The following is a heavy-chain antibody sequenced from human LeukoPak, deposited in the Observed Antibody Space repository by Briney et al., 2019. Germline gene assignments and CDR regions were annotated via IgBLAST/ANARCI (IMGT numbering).Heavy chain of an antibody. CDR3: ARVGRAITAAGFGAFDI. D-gene: IGHD6-13*01. J-gene: IGHJ3*02. Sequence: GGSLRLSCAASGFTFSSYSMNWVRQAPGKGLEWVSSISSSSSYIYYADSVKGRFTISRDNAKNSLYLQINGLRAEDTAIYYCARVGRAITAAGFGAFDIWGQGTMVTVSS. V-gene: IGHV3-21*04. CDR1: GFTFSSYS. CDR2: ISSSSSYI.